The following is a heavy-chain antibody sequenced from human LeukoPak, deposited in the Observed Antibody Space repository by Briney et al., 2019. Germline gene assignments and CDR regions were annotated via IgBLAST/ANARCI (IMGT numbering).Heavy chain of an antibody. V-gene: IGHV3-7*03. CDR3: ATIYCSGGICYYFNY. J-gene: IGHJ4*02. CDR1: GITFSNFW. D-gene: IGHD2-15*01. CDR2: IKNDGSEK. Sequence: PGGCLRLSCAASGITFSNFWMSWVRQAPGKGLEWVANIKNDGSEKYYVDSVKGRFTISRDNAKNSLYLQMNSLRAEDTAVYYCATIYCSGGICYYFNYCGQGTLVTVSS.